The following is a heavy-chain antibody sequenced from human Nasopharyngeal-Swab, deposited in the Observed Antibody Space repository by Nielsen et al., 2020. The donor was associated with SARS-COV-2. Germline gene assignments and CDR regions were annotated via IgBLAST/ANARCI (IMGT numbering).Heavy chain of an antibody. CDR2: INPSGGST. V-gene: IGHV1-46*01. CDR1: GYTFTSYD. CDR3: ARSDIAARAIDY. J-gene: IGHJ4*02. Sequence: ASVKVSCKASGYTFTSYDINWVRQATGQGLEWMGIINPSGGSTSYAQKFQGRVTMTRDTSTSTVYMELSSLRSEDTAVYYCARSDIAARAIDYWGQGTLVTVSS. D-gene: IGHD6-6*01.